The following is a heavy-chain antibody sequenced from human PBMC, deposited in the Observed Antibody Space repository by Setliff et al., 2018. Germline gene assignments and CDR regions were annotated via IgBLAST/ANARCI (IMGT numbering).Heavy chain of an antibody. Sequence: KASETLSLTCAVSGYSITSGYYWGWIRQPPGKGLEWIGSIYHSGSTYYNPSLKSRVTMSIDTSKNQFSLKLNSVTATDTAVYYCARDLGHGGDSDYWGQGILVTVSS. J-gene: IGHJ4*02. D-gene: IGHD2-21*02. CDR2: IYHSGST. V-gene: IGHV4-38-2*02. CDR1: GYSITSGYY. CDR3: ARDLGHGGDSDY.